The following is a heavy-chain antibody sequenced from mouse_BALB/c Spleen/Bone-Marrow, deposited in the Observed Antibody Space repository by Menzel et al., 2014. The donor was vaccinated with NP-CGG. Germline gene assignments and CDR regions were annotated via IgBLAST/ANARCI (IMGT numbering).Heavy chain of an antibody. CDR3: NANWDY. Sequence: VQLQQPGAELVRSGASVKLSCTASGFNIKDYYMHWVKQMPEQGLDWIGWIDPENGDTEYAPKFQGKATMTADTSSHTAYLQLRNLTSEATAVYYYNANWDYWGQGTPLTVSS. CDR2: IDPENGDT. J-gene: IGHJ2*01. CDR1: GFNIKDYY. D-gene: IGHD4-1*01. V-gene: IGHV14-4*02.